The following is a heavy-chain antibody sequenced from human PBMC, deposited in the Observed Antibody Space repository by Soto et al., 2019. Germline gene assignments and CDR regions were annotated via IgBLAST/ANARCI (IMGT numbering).Heavy chain of an antibody. CDR2: IIPIFGTA. J-gene: IGHJ5*02. CDR3: ARTFPKYSSGWKNWFDP. D-gene: IGHD6-19*01. CDR1: GGTFSSYA. Sequence: QVQLVQSGAEVTKPGSSVKVSCKASGGTFSSYAISWVRQAHGQGLEWMGGIIPIFGTANYAQKFQGRVTITADESTSTAYMELSSLRSEDTAVYYCARTFPKYSSGWKNWFDPWGQGTLVTVSS. V-gene: IGHV1-69*01.